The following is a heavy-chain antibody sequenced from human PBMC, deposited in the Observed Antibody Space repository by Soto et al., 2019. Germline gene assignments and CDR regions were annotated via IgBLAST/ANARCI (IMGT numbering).Heavy chain of an antibody. V-gene: IGHV5-10-1*01. CDR1: GYSFTSYW. CDR2: IDPSDSYT. J-gene: IGHJ6*02. CDR3: ARHSRSGSYSNYYGMDV. Sequence: GESLKISCKGSGYSFTSYWISWVRQMPGKGLEWMGRIDPSDSYTNYSPSFQGHVTISADKSISTAYLQWSSLKASDTAMYYCARHSRSGSYSNYYGMDVWGQGTTVTVSS. D-gene: IGHD1-26*01.